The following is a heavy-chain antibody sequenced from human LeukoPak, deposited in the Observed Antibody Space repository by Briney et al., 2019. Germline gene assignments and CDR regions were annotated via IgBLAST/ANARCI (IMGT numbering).Heavy chain of an antibody. CDR2: IYSGGST. J-gene: IGHJ4*02. CDR1: GFTVSSNY. Sequence: PGGSLRLSCAASGFTVSSNYMSWVRQAPGKGLEWVSVIYSGGSTYYADSVKGRFTISRDNSKNTLYLQMNSLRAEDTAVYYCARGGAYSSSSHFDYWGQGTLVTVSS. CDR3: ARGGAYSSSSHFDY. D-gene: IGHD6-6*01. V-gene: IGHV3-66*01.